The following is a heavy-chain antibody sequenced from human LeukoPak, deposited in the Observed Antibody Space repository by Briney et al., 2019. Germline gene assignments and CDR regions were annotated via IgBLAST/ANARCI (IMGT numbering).Heavy chain of an antibody. D-gene: IGHD5-18*01. J-gene: IGHJ4*02. V-gene: IGHV4-39*07. Sequence: SETLSLTCTVSGGFISSSSYYWGWIRQPPGKGLEWIGSIYYSGSTYYNPSLKSRVTISVDTSKNQFSLKLSSVTAADTAVYYCALFVDTAMVRLDYWGQGTLVTVSS. CDR3: ALFVDTAMVRLDY. CDR1: GGFISSSSYY. CDR2: IYYSGST.